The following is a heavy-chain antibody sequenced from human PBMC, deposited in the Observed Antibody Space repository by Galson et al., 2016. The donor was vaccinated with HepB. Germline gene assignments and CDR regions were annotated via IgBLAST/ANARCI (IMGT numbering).Heavy chain of an antibody. Sequence: SVKVSCKASGYTFTGYFIHWVRQAPGQGLEWMGWIKPNSGGTNYGQKFQGRVTMTRDTSISAAYMELSRLRSDDTAVYYCVRGSRSSSWYLVDPYNGFDPWGQGTRVNGSS. CDR1: GYTFTGYF. D-gene: IGHD6-13*01. CDR2: IKPNSGGT. CDR3: VRGSRSSSWYLVDPYNGFDP. J-gene: IGHJ5*02. V-gene: IGHV1-2*02.